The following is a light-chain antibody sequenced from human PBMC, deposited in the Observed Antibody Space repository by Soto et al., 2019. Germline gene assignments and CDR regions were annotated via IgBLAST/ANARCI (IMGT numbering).Light chain of an antibody. CDR2: EAS. J-gene: IGKJ1*01. Sequence: DIQMTQSPSTLSASVGDRVTITCRASQSISSWLAWYQQKPGKAPKLLIYEASSSEIGVPPRFSGSGFGTEFTHTISSLQPEDSATYYCQYYKYHSTFGQGTRLEIK. CDR3: QYYKYHST. V-gene: IGKV1-5*03. CDR1: QSISSW.